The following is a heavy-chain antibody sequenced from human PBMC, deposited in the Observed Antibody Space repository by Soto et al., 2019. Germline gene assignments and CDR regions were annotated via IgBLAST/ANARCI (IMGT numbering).Heavy chain of an antibody. V-gene: IGHV1-69*05. CDR1: GGTFSSDA. CDR3: ARELDRSYYDFWSGSYLGPD. D-gene: IGHD3-3*01. Sequence: SVKVSCKASGGTFSSDAISWVRQAPGQGLEWMGGIIPIFGTANYAQKFQGRVTITRDTSASTAYMELSSLRSEDTAVYYCARELDRSYYDFWSGSYLGPDWGQGTLVTVSS. CDR2: IIPIFGTA. J-gene: IGHJ4*02.